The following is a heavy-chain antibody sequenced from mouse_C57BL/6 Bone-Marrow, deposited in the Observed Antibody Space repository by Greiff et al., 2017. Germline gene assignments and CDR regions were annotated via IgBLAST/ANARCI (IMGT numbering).Heavy chain of an antibody. D-gene: IGHD1-1*01. J-gene: IGHJ4*01. CDR2: IRNKANNHAT. CDR3: TRKAVVAPRAMDY. Sequence: EVQLVESGGGLVQPGGSMKLSCAASGFTFSDAWMDWVRQSPEKGLEWVAEIRNKANNHATYYAESVKGRFTISRDDSKSSVYLQMNSLRAEDTCIYYCTRKAVVAPRAMDYWGQGTSVTVSS. CDR1: GFTFSDAW. V-gene: IGHV6-6*01.